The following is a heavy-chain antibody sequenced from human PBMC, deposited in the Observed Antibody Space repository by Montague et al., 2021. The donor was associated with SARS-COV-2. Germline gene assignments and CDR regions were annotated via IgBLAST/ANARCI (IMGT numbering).Heavy chain of an antibody. D-gene: IGHD3-16*02. V-gene: IGHV3-30-3*01. J-gene: IGHJ3*02. CDR1: GFTFSSYA. Sequence: SQRLSCAASGFTFSSYAMHWVRQAPGKGLEWVAVISYDGSNKYYADSVKGRFTISRDNSKNTLYLQMNSLRAEDTAVYYCARSAWGGYRDAFDIWGQGTMVTVSS. CDR3: ARSAWGGYRDAFDI. CDR2: ISYDGSNK.